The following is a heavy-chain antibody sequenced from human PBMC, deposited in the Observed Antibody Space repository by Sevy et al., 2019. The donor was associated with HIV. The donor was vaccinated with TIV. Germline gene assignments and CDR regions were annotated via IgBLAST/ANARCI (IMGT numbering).Heavy chain of an antibody. CDR2: ISYDGSNK. V-gene: IGHV3-30-3*01. D-gene: IGHD2-15*01. CDR1: GFTFSSYA. Sequence: GGSLRLSCAASGFTFSSYAMHWVRQAPGMGLEWVAVISYDGSNKYYADSVKGRFTISRDNSKNTLYLQMNSLRAEDTAVYYCARERGYCSGGSCYSPYYYYGMDVWGQGTTVTVSS. J-gene: IGHJ6*02. CDR3: ARERGYCSGGSCYSPYYYYGMDV.